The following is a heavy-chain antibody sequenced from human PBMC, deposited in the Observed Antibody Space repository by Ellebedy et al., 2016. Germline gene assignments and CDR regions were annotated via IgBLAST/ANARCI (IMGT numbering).Heavy chain of an antibody. CDR2: ISGNGGDT. Sequence: GESLKISXAASGFTFSSYAMSWVRQAPGKGLEWVSSISGNGGDTQYADSVKGRFTISRDNSKNTLYLEMNSLRAEDTAVYYCAKDRDYYGSGSYGGGAFDIWGQGTMVSVSA. J-gene: IGHJ3*02. CDR3: AKDRDYYGSGSYGGGAFDI. D-gene: IGHD3-10*01. V-gene: IGHV3-23*01. CDR1: GFTFSSYA.